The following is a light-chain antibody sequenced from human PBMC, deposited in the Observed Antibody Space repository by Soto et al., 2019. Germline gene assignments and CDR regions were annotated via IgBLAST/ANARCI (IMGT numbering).Light chain of an antibody. CDR1: QDISNY. Sequence: DIQMTQSPSSLSASVGDRVTITCQASQDISNYLNWYQQKPGKAPKLLIYDASNLETGVPSRFSGSGSGTDFTFTISSLQPEDIATYYCQQYDKLRLTFGGGTKVEIK. CDR2: DAS. CDR3: QQYDKLRLT. J-gene: IGKJ4*01. V-gene: IGKV1-33*01.